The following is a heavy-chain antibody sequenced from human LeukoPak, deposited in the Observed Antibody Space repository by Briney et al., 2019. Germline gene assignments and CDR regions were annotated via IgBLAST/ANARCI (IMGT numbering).Heavy chain of an antibody. CDR1: GYTFTSYY. CDR2: INPSGGST. V-gene: IGHV1-46*01. J-gene: IGHJ4*02. CDR3: ARATLYDYFFNY. Sequence: ASVKVSCKASGYTFTSYYMHWVRQAPGQGLEWMGIINPSGGSTSYAQKFQGRVTMTRDTSTSTVYMGLSNLRSEDTAMYYCARATLYDYFFNYWGQGTLVTVSS. D-gene: IGHD5/OR15-5a*01.